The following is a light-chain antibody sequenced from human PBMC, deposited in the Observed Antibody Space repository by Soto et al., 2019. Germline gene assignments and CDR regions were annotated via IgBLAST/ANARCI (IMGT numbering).Light chain of an antibody. Sequence: EIVLTQSPATLSLSPGERATLSCRASRSVSSFLAWYQQKPGQAPRLLIYDASDRATGIPARFSGSGSGTDFTVTIGSLEPEDFAVYCCQQRSNWPWTFGEGTKVE. V-gene: IGKV3-11*01. J-gene: IGKJ1*01. CDR3: QQRSNWPWT. CDR2: DAS. CDR1: RSVSSF.